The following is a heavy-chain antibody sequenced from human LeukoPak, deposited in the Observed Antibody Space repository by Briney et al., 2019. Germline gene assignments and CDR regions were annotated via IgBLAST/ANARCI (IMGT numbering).Heavy chain of an antibody. CDR2: ISYDGSNK. Sequence: GGSLRLSCAASGFTFSSYGMHWVRQAPGKGLEWVAVISYDGSNKYYADSVKGRFTISRDNSKNTLYLQMNSLRAEDTAVYYCAKEHYYDSSGYYSAFDIWGQGTMVTVSS. CDR1: GFTFSSYG. J-gene: IGHJ3*02. D-gene: IGHD3-22*01. CDR3: AKEHYYDSSGYYSAFDI. V-gene: IGHV3-30*18.